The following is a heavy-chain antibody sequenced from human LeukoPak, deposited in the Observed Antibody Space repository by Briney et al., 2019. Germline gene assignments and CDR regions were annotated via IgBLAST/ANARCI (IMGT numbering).Heavy chain of an antibody. CDR1: GFTFSSYG. Sequence: GGSLRLSCAASGFTFSSYGFHWVRQPPGKGLEWVAVIWNDGSKKYYADSVKGRFTISRDNSKNTLYLQMNSLRAEDTAVYYCARDREDYYDSSGYGSYFDYWGQGTLVTVSS. CDR2: IWNDGSKK. J-gene: IGHJ4*02. CDR3: ARDREDYYDSSGYGSYFDY. V-gene: IGHV3-33*01. D-gene: IGHD3-22*01.